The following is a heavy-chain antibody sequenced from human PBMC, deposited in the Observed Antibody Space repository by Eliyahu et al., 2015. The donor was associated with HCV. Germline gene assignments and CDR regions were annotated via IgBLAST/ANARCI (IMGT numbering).Heavy chain of an antibody. J-gene: IGHJ6*02. V-gene: IGHV3-11*01. CDR2: IXGSGSIT. CDR1: GFTFSDYY. D-gene: IGHD2-2*01. CDR3: ARGEAPHYASEYGMDV. Sequence: QVQLMESGGGLVKPGGSLRLSCAASGFTFSDYYLSWVRQAPGKGLEWVAYIXGSGSITYYADSVKGRFTISRDNAKKSLYLQLNSLRVDETAVYYCARGEAPHYASEYGMDVWGQGTTVIVSS.